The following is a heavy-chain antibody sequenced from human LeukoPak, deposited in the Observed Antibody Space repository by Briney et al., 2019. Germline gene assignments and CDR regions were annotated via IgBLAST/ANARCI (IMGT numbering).Heavy chain of an antibody. CDR2: IYTTGST. V-gene: IGHV4-4*07. CDR1: GGSISSFY. Sequence: SETLSLTCTVSGGSISSFYWSWIRQPAGEGLEWIGHIYTTGSTKYNPSLKSRVTMSVDTSRNQLSLKLSSVTAADTAVYYCARDRPPYYYGSGSFFDFWGQGALVTVSS. J-gene: IGHJ4*02. D-gene: IGHD3-10*01. CDR3: ARDRPPYYYGSGSFFDF.